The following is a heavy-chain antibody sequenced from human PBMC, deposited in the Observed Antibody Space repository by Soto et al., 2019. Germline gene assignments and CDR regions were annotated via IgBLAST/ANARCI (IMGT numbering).Heavy chain of an antibody. CDR3: GKDVGDYVPYYYGVDV. Sequence: QEQLVEADGDVVQPGTSLRLSCAASGFTFKTHAMHWVRQAPGKGLEWMAVIAYDGNEKFYADSVKGRFTISRDNSKNALYLQINTLRNEDTAVYYCGKDVGDYVPYYYGVDVWGQGTTVTVSS. CDR1: GFTFKTHA. D-gene: IGHD1-26*01. CDR2: IAYDGNEK. J-gene: IGHJ6*02. V-gene: IGHV3-30*18.